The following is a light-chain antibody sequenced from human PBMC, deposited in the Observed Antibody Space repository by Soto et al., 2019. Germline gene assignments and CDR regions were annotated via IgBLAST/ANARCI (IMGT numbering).Light chain of an antibody. CDR3: QQYNSYSPLT. Sequence: DIQMTQSPSTLSASVGDRVTITRRASQSISTSLAWYQQKPGKAPKLLIYKASSLESGVPSRFSGSGSGTEFALTISSLQPDDFATYYCQQYNSYSPLTFGGGTKVDIK. CDR1: QSISTS. J-gene: IGKJ4*01. CDR2: KAS. V-gene: IGKV1-5*03.